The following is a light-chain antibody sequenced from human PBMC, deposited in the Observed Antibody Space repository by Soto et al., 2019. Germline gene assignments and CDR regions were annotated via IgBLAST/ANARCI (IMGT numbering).Light chain of an antibody. Sequence: EIVMRQSPATLSVSPGERATLSCRASQSVSSNLAWYQQKPGQAPRLLIYGASTRATGIPARFSGSGSGTEFTLTISSLQSEDLAVYYCQQYNNWPITFGQGTKVEIK. CDR3: QQYNNWPIT. CDR2: GAS. V-gene: IGKV3-15*01. J-gene: IGKJ1*01. CDR1: QSVSSN.